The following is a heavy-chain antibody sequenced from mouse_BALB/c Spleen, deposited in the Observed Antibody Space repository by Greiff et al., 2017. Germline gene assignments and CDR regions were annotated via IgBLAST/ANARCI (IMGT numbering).Heavy chain of an antibody. Sequence: EVQRVESGPGLVKPSQSLSLTCSVTGYSITSGYYWNWIRQFPGNKLKWMGYISYDGSNNYNPSLKNRISITRDTSKNQFFLKLNSVTTEDTATYYCARENYAPYAMDYWGQGTSVTVSS. CDR2: ISYDGSN. D-gene: IGHD6-5*01. CDR1: GYSITSGYY. V-gene: IGHV3-6*02. J-gene: IGHJ4*01. CDR3: ARENYAPYAMDY.